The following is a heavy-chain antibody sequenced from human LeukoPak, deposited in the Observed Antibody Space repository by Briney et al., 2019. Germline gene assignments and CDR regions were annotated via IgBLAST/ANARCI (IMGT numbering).Heavy chain of an antibody. CDR3: AIKVVGATRRDY. D-gene: IGHD1-26*01. V-gene: IGHV4-30-2*01. Sequence: PSETLSLTCTVSGGSLSSGGYYWSWIRQPPGKGLEWIGCIYHSGSTYYNPSLKSRVTISADRSKNQFSLKLSSVTVADTAVYYCAIKVVGATRRDYWGQGTLVTVSS. J-gene: IGHJ4*02. CDR2: IYHSGST. CDR1: GGSLSSGGYY.